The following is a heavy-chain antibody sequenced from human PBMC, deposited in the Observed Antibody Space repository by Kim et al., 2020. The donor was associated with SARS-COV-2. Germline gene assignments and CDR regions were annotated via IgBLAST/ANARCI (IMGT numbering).Heavy chain of an antibody. CDR2: INPNSGGT. Sequence: ASVKVSCKASGYTFTGYYIHWVRQAPGQGLEWMGRINPNSGGTNYAQKLQGRVTMTRDTSISTAYMEVSRLRSDDTVVYYCARGTRDQGLDYWGQGTLVTVSS. CDR3: ARGTRDQGLDY. CDR1: GYTFTGYY. V-gene: IGHV1-2*05. J-gene: IGHJ4*02.